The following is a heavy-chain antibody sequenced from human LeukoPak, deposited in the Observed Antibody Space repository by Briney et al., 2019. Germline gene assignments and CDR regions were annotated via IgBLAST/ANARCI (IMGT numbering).Heavy chain of an antibody. J-gene: IGHJ4*02. Sequence: PSETLSLTCAVSGGSISSGGYSWSWIRQPPGKGLEWIGYIYHSGSTYYNPSLKSRVTISVDTSKNQFSLKLSSVTAADTAVYYCARVYRDGYNAYFDYWGQGTLVTVSS. CDR2: IYHSGST. V-gene: IGHV4-30-2*01. D-gene: IGHD5-24*01. CDR3: ARVYRDGYNAYFDY. CDR1: GGSISSGGYS.